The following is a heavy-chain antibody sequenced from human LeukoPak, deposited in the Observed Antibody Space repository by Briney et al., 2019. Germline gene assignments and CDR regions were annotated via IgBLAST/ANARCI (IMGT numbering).Heavy chain of an antibody. V-gene: IGHV4-34*01. J-gene: IGHJ4*02. D-gene: IGHD5-24*01. CDR2: INHSGST. CDR3: ARSGPGGRGLRWLQLKSSRYYFDY. CDR1: GGSFSGYY. Sequence: PSETLSLTCAVYGGSFSGYYWSWIRQPPGKGLEWIGEINHSGSTNYNPSLKSRVTISVDTSKNQFSLKLSSVTAADTAVYYCARSGPGGRGLRWLQLKSSRYYFDYWGQGTLVTVSS.